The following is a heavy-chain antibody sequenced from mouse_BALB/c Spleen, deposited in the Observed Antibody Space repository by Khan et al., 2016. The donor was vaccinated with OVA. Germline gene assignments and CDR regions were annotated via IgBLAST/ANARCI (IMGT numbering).Heavy chain of an antibody. CDR3: ARSGGNFHLYFDV. CDR1: GFTFSSFG. D-gene: IGHD2-1*01. V-gene: IGHV5-17*02. Sequence: EVQGVESGGGLVQPGGSRKLSCVVSGFTFSSFGMHWVRQAPKKGLEWVAYISSGSSTIYYVDTVKGRFTISRDNPKNTLFLQMTSLRSEDTAMYYCARSGGNFHLYFDVWGAGTSVTVSS. J-gene: IGHJ1*01. CDR2: ISSGSSTI.